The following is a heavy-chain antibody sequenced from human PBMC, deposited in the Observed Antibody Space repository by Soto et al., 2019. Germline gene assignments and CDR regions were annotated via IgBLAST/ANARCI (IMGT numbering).Heavy chain of an antibody. CDR1: GGSISSGDYY. CDR2: IYYSGST. Sequence: QVQLQESGPGLVKPSQTLSLTCTVSGGSISSGDYYWSWIRQHPGKGLEWIGYIYYSGSTYYNPSLESRVTISVDTSQNQFSLKLSSVTAADTAVYYCARDNPIAMVRGVFFDYWGQGTLVTVSS. J-gene: IGHJ4*02. D-gene: IGHD3-10*01. CDR3: ARDNPIAMVRGVFFDY. V-gene: IGHV4-31*03.